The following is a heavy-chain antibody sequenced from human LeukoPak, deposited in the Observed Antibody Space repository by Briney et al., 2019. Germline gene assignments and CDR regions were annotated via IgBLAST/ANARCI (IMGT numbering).Heavy chain of an antibody. CDR1: GGSISSSYY. V-gene: IGHV4-39*07. D-gene: IGHD4/OR15-4a*01. J-gene: IGHJ3*02. CDR3: ARVPVLKGDFDI. Sequence: SETLSLTCTVSGGSISSSYYWGWIRQPPGKGLQWIGSIYHSGSTYYNPSLKSRVTISLDTSKNQFSLNLISVTAADTAVYYCARVPVLKGDFDIWGQGTMVTVSS. CDR2: IYHSGST.